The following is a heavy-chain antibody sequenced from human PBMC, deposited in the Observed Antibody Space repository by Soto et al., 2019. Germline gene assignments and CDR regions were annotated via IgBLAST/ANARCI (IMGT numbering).Heavy chain of an antibody. D-gene: IGHD2-8*01. J-gene: IGHJ5*02. CDR2: IDPSDSYT. CDR3: ARHDPSACTNGVCYYWFDP. V-gene: IGHV5-10-1*01. CDR1: GYSFTSYW. Sequence: GESLKISCKGSGYSFTSYWISWVRQMPGKGLEWMGRIDPSDSYTNYSPSFQGHVTISADKSISTAYLQWSSLKASDTAMYYCARHDPSACTNGVCYYWFDPWGQGTLVTVSS.